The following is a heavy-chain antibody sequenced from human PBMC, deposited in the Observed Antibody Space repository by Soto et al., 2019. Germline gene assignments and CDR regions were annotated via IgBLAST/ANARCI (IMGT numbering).Heavy chain of an antibody. CDR3: AKGSFNPNDILTGYYIYEFDY. CDR2: ISGSGGST. D-gene: IGHD3-9*01. Sequence: GGSLRLSCAASGFTFSSYAMSWVRQAPGKGLEWVSAISGSGGSTYYADSVKGRFTISRDNSKNTLYLQMNSLRAEDTAVYYCAKGSFNPNDILTGYYIYEFDYWGQGTLVTVSS. V-gene: IGHV3-23*01. J-gene: IGHJ4*02. CDR1: GFTFSSYA.